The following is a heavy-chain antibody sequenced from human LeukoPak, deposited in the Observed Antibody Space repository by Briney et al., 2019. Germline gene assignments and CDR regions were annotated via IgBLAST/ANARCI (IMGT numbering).Heavy chain of an antibody. J-gene: IGHJ4*02. CDR1: GYTFTTYY. Sequence: ASVKVSCKTSGYTFTTYYIHWVRQAPGQGLEWLGIINPSGGTTTYAQKFQGRVTMTRDTSTSTVYMELNTLRSEDTAVYYCARGSNYYYDATADYPRYWGQGTLVTVSS. D-gene: IGHD3-22*01. CDR2: INPSGGTT. V-gene: IGHV1-46*01. CDR3: ARGSNYYYDATADYPRY.